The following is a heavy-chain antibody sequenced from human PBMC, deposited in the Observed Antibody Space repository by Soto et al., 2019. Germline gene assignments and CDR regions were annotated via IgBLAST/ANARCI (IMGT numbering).Heavy chain of an antibody. CDR2: ISYDGDKK. D-gene: IGHD3-10*01. CDR1: GFTFSTYG. CDR3: AKDLGSSGSLYYGMDV. J-gene: IGHJ6*02. V-gene: IGHV3-30*18. Sequence: QVQLVESGGGVVQPGRSLRLSCAASGFTFSTYGMHWDRQAPGKGLEWVAVISYDGDKKYYADSVKGRFTISRDKSKNTLYLQMNSLRAEVTAVYYCAKDLGSSGSLYYGMDVWGQGTTVTVSS.